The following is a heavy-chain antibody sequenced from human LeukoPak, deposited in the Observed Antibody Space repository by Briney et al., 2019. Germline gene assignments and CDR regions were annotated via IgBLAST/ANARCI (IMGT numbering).Heavy chain of an antibody. J-gene: IGHJ5*02. D-gene: IGHD3-22*01. CDR1: GGSFSGYY. V-gene: IGHV4-34*01. CDR3: ARTADYYDSKTNQGDDWFDP. Sequence: SETLSLTCAVYGGSFSGYYWSWIRQPPGKGLEWIGEINHSGSTNYNPSLKSRVTISVDTSKNQFSLKLSSVTAADTAVYYCARTADYYDSKTNQGDDWFDPWGQGTLVTVSS. CDR2: INHSGST.